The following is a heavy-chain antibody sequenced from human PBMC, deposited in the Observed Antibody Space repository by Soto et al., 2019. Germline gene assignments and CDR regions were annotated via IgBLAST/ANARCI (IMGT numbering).Heavy chain of an antibody. Sequence: EVHLVESGGGLVQPGGSLRLSCAASGFTFSSYSLNWVRQAPGKGLEWVAYITSSGTTVYYADSVRGRFTISRDNGKNSLYLQMNSLRDDDTAVYYCARGRSNWASYFDFWGQGTLVTVSS. J-gene: IGHJ4*02. CDR1: GFTFSSYS. CDR3: ARGRSNWASYFDF. D-gene: IGHD1-1*01. V-gene: IGHV3-48*02. CDR2: ITSSGTTV.